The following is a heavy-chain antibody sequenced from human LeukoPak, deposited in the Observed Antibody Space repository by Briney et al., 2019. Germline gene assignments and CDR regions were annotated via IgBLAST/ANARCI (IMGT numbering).Heavy chain of an antibody. Sequence: SETLSLTCTVSGGSVSSGNYYWSWIRQPPGKGLEWIGYVYYSGSTEYNPSLKSRVTISGDTSKNQFCLKVSSVTAADTAVYYCAASYISGFPEIDYWGQGTLVTVSS. J-gene: IGHJ4*02. CDR3: AASYISGFPEIDY. V-gene: IGHV4-61*01. D-gene: IGHD6-19*01. CDR2: VYYSGST. CDR1: GGSVSSGNYY.